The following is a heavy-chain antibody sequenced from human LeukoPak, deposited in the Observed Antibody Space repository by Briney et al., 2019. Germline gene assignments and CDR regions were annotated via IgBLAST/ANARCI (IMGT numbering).Heavy chain of an antibody. D-gene: IGHD6-19*01. Sequence: GGSLRLSCAASGFSFSSYEMNWVRQAPGKGLEWVSYISGSGYTPYYADSVKGRFTISRDNAKSSLYLQMNSLRAEDTAVYYCARGQWLVRGVYFDYWGQGILVTVSS. V-gene: IGHV3-48*03. CDR2: ISGSGYTP. CDR1: GFSFSSYE. CDR3: ARGQWLVRGVYFDY. J-gene: IGHJ4*02.